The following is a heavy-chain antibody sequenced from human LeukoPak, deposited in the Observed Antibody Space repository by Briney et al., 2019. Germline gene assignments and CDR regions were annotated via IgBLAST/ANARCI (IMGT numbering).Heavy chain of an antibody. D-gene: IGHD6-6*01. CDR2: ISWNSGSI. J-gene: IGHJ5*02. CDR1: GFTFDDYV. Sequence: PGRSLRLSCAASGFTFDDYVMHWVRQAPGKGLEWVSGISWNSGSIGYADSVEGRFTISRDNAKNSLYLQMNSLRAEDTALYYCAKGLYSSSYSWFDPWGQGTLVTVSS. CDR3: AKGLYSSSYSWFDP. V-gene: IGHV3-9*01.